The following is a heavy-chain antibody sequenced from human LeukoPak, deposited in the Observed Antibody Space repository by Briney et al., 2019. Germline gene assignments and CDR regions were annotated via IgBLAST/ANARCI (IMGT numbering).Heavy chain of an antibody. CDR3: AKDRDTAMEIDY. CDR1: GFTFSNYG. J-gene: IGHJ4*02. CDR2: IWYDGSNK. D-gene: IGHD5-18*01. Sequence: PGRSLRLSCAASGFTFSNYGMHWVRQAPGKGLEWVAVIWYDGSNKYYADSVKGRFTISRDNSKNTPYLQMKSLRAEDTAVYYCAKDRDTAMEIDYWGQGTLVTVSS. V-gene: IGHV3-33*06.